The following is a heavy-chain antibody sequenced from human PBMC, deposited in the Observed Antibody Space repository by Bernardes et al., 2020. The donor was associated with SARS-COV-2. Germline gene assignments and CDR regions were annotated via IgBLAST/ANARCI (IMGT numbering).Heavy chain of an antibody. V-gene: IGHV4-59*01. Sequence: SETLSLTCTVSTGSISSYSWSWIRQPPGKGLEWIGNIYDSGRTTYNPSLKSRVTMSVDTSRSQFTLKLNSVTAADTAVYYCARDTNGFDVWGQGTMVTVSA. CDR3: ARDTNGFDV. CDR2: IYDSGRT. J-gene: IGHJ3*01. D-gene: IGHD1-1*01. CDR1: TGSISSYS.